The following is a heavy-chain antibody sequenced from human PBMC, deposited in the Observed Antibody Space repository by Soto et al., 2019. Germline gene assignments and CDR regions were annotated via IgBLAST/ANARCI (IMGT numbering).Heavy chain of an antibody. Sequence: ASVKVSCKASGGTFSSYATSWVRQAPGQGLEWMGGIIPMYGTVNYAQKFQGRVTITADTSTSTAYMELSSLRSEDTAVYYCARDLGGCSGGSCRHSCFDPWDQGTLVTGST. CDR1: GGTFSSYA. J-gene: IGHJ5*02. V-gene: IGHV1-69*06. D-gene: IGHD2-15*01. CDR3: ARDLGGCSGGSCRHSCFDP. CDR2: IIPMYGTV.